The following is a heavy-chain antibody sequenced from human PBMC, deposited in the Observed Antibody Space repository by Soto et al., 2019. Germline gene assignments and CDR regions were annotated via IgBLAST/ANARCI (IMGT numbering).Heavy chain of an antibody. V-gene: IGHV3-23*01. Sequence: GGSLRLSCAASGFTFSSYAMSWVHQAPGKGLEWVSAISGSGGSTYYADSVKGRFTISRDNSKNTLYLQMNSLRAEDTAVYYSIRGIYGDYARGAFDIWGQGTMVTVSS. CDR2: ISGSGGST. D-gene: IGHD4-17*01. CDR1: GFTFSSYA. J-gene: IGHJ3*02. CDR3: IRGIYGDYARGAFDI.